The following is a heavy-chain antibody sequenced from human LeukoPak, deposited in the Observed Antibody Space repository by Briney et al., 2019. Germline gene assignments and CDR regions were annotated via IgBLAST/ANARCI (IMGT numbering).Heavy chain of an antibody. CDR2: IIPIFGTA. V-gene: IGHV1-69*13. J-gene: IGHJ3*02. CDR1: GGTFSSYA. D-gene: IGHD3-22*01. CDR3: ARDREIGGYYSGYAFDI. Sequence: ASVKVSCKASGGTFSSYAISWVRQAPGQGLEWMGGIIPIFGTANYAQKFQGRVTITADESTSTAYMELSSLRSEDTAVYYCARDREIGGYYSGYAFDIWGQGTMVTVSS.